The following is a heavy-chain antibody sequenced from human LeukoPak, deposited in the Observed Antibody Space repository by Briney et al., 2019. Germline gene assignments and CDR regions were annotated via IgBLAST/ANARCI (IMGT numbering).Heavy chain of an antibody. CDR1: GFTFSSYG. V-gene: IGHV3-33*01. CDR2: IWYDGSNK. J-gene: IGHJ4*02. D-gene: IGHD5-12*01. CDR3: ARDHSAGYSGYGSYFDY. Sequence: GRSLRLSCAASGFTFSSYGMHWVRQAPGKGLEWVAVIWYDGSNKYYADSMKGRFTISRDNSKNTLYLQMNSLRAEDTAVYYCARDHSAGYSGYGSYFDYWGQGTLVSVSS.